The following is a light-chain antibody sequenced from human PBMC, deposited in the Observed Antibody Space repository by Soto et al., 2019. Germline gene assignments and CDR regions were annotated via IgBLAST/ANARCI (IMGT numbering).Light chain of an antibody. Sequence: DIQMTQSPSTLSASVGDRVTITCRSSQSISNWLAWYQQKAGTAPKVLIYHASKLQSGVPSRFSGSGSGTEFTLTISSQTPEDFATYYYQQYDSYPLTFGGGTKVDIK. V-gene: IGKV1-5*01. CDR3: QQYDSYPLT. CDR1: QSISNW. J-gene: IGKJ4*01. CDR2: HAS.